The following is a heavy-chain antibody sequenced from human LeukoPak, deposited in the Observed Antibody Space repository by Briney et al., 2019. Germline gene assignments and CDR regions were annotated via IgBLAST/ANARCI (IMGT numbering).Heavy chain of an antibody. D-gene: IGHD1-26*01. CDR2: INHSGST. CDR3: ARAGRGRWELPHYFDY. J-gene: IGHJ4*02. V-gene: IGHV4-34*01. Sequence: SETLSLTCAVYGGSFSGYYWIWIRQPPGKGLEWIGEINHSGSTNYNPSLKSRVTISVDTSKNQFSLKLSSVTAADTAVYYCARAGRGRWELPHYFDYWGQGTLVTDSS. CDR1: GGSFSGYY.